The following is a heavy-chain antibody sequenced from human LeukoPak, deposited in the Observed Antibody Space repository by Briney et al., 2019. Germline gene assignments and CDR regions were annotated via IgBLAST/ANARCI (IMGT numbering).Heavy chain of an antibody. CDR2: IRSKAYGGTT. V-gene: IGHV3-49*04. CDR3: TRKSSYNWFDP. CDR1: GFTFGDYA. D-gene: IGHD3-16*02. J-gene: IGHJ5*02. Sequence: GGSLRLYCTASGFTFGDYAMSWVRQAPGKGLEWVGFIRSKAYGGTTEYAASVKGRFTISRDDTKSIAYLQMNSLKTEDTAVYYCTRKSSYNWFDPWGQGTLVTVSS.